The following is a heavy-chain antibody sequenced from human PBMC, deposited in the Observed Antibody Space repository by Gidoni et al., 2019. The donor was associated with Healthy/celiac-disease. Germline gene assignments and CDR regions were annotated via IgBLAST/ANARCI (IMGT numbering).Heavy chain of an antibody. Sequence: QVQLVESGGGLVKPGGSLRLSCAASGFPFSDYYMSWIREAPGKGLEWVSYISSSGSTIYYADSVKGRFTISRDNAKNSLYLQMNSLRAEDTAVYYCARDRIDGYPNWYFDLWGRGTLVTASS. J-gene: IGHJ2*01. CDR3: ARDRIDGYPNWYFDL. V-gene: IGHV3-11*01. CDR1: GFPFSDYY. CDR2: ISSSGSTI. D-gene: IGHD3-22*01.